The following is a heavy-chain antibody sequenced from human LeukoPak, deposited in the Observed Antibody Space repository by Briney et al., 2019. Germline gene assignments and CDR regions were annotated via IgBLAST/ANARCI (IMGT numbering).Heavy chain of an antibody. Sequence: GGSLRLSCAASGFTFSSYAMSWVRQAPGKGLEWVSAISGSGGSTYYADSVKGRFTISRDNAKISLYLQMNSLRAEDTAMYYCARGRYSGTTYYFDYWGQGTLVTVSS. CDR2: ISGSGGST. V-gene: IGHV3-23*01. CDR3: ARGRYSGTTYYFDY. J-gene: IGHJ4*02. D-gene: IGHD5-12*01. CDR1: GFTFSSYA.